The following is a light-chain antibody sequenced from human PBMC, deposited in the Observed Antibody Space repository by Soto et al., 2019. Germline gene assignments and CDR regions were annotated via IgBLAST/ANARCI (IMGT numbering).Light chain of an antibody. CDR2: EVS. Sequence: QSVLTQPASVSGSPGQSITISCTGTSSDVGSHNLVSWYQEHPDKAPKLMIYEVSKRPSGVSNRFSGSKSGNTASLTISGLQAEDEADYYCCSYAGTSTSYVFGTGTKLTVL. CDR1: SSDVGSHNL. V-gene: IGLV2-23*02. CDR3: CSYAGTSTSYV. J-gene: IGLJ1*01.